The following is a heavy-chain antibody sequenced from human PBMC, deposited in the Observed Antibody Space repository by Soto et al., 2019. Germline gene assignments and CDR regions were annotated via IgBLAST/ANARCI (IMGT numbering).Heavy chain of an antibody. J-gene: IGHJ3*02. CDR1: GFTFSSYA. CDR2: ISGSGGST. Sequence: GGSLRLSCAASGFTFSSYAMSWVRQAPGKGLEWVSAISGSGGSTYYADSVKGRFTISRDNSKNTLYLQMNSLRAEDTAVYYCAKSLLDYDFWSGADAFDIWGQGTMVTVS. V-gene: IGHV3-23*01. CDR3: AKSLLDYDFWSGADAFDI. D-gene: IGHD3-3*01.